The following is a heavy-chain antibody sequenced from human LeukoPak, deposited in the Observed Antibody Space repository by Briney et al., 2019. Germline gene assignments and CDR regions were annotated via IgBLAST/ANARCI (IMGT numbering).Heavy chain of an antibody. V-gene: IGHV3-7*01. J-gene: IGHJ4*01. CDR1: GFTFGDQW. D-gene: IGHD2/OR15-2a*01. CDR2: IKHDGSEK. CDR3: SYSNNLNY. Sequence: GGPVRLSCAASGFTFGDQWMNWARQAPGQGLEWVACIKHDGSEKYYVDSVEGRFTISRDNAKSSMSLQMNSVRVEDTAVYYCSYSNNLNYWG.